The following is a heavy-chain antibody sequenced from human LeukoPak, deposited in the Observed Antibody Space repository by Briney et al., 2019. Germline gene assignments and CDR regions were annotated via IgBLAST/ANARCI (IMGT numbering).Heavy chain of an antibody. Sequence: SGGSLRLSCAASGFTVSSNYMSWVRQAPGKGLEWVSVFYAGDSTYYADSVKGRFTISRDNSKNALFLQMNSLRVEDTAVYYCARDGTQGSKFRYIDVWGKGTTVTISS. CDR3: ARDGTQGSKFRYIDV. V-gene: IGHV3-53*01. CDR2: FYAGDST. D-gene: IGHD1-26*01. J-gene: IGHJ6*03. CDR1: GFTVSSNY.